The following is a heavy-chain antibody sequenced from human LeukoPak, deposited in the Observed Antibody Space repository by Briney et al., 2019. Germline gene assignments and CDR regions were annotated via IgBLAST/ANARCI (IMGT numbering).Heavy chain of an antibody. D-gene: IGHD6-25*01. CDR3: ARDLYNSASR. J-gene: IGHJ4*02. CDR2: IKQDGGEK. V-gene: IGHV3-7*03. Sequence: PGGSLRLSCAASGFTFSSSWMTWVRQAPGKGLEWVANIKQDGGEKYYVDSVKGRFTISRDNAKNSLYLQMNSLRADDTAVYYCARDLYNSASRWGQGTLVTVSS. CDR1: GFTFSSSW.